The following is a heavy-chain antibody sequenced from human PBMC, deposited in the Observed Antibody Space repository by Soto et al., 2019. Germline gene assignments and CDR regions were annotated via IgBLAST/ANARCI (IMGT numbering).Heavy chain of an antibody. J-gene: IGHJ4*02. V-gene: IGHV4-39*01. CDR2: IYYSGST. D-gene: IGHD3-22*01. CDR1: GGSISSSSYY. CDR3: ASRRRGYHIDY. Sequence: PSETLSLTCTVSGGSISSSSYYWGWIRQPPGKGLEWIGSIYYSGSTYYNPSLKSRVTISVDTSKNQFSLKLSSVTAADTAVYCCASRRRGYHIDYWGQRTPVTVSS.